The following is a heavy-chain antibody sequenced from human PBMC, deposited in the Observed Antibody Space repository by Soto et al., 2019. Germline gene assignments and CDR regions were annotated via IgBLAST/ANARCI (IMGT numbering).Heavy chain of an antibody. J-gene: IGHJ4*02. Sequence: GGSLKTCCQCSGYRFNWYLIALVRQMPGKGLEWMGIIYPGDSATRYSPSFQGQVTISADKSISTAYLQWSSLEASDTAMYSCTRGWLAQYYFDYWGQGTRVTVS. CDR2: IYPGDSAT. V-gene: IGHV5-51*01. CDR3: TRGWLAQYYFDY. CDR1: GYRFNWYL. D-gene: IGHD6-19*01.